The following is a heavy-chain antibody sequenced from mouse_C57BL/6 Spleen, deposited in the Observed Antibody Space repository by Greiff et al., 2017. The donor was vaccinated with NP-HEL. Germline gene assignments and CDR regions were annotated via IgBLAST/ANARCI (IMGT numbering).Heavy chain of an antibody. J-gene: IGHJ3*01. CDR1: GYSITSGYY. V-gene: IGHV3-6*01. CDR2: ISYDGSN. CDR3: ARDRTTVVASGAY. D-gene: IGHD1-1*01. Sequence: EVQLQESGPGLVKPSQSLSLTCSVTGYSITSGYYWNWIRQFPGNKLEWMGYISYDGSNNYNPSLKNRISITRDTSKNQFFLKLNSVTTEDTATYYCARDRTTVVASGAYWGQGTLVTVSA.